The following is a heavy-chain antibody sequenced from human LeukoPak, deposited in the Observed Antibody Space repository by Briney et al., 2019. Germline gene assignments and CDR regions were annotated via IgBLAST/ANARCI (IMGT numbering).Heavy chain of an antibody. Sequence: PGGSLRLSCAASGFTFRSYSMTWVRQAPGKGLEWVSSISSGSRYIYYADSVKGLFTISRDNAKNSLYLQMNSVRAEDTAVYSCARDLTGPYDHWGQGTLVTVSS. CDR2: ISSGSRYI. J-gene: IGHJ4*02. CDR1: GFTFRSYS. V-gene: IGHV3-21*01. D-gene: IGHD3-22*01. CDR3: ARDLTGPYDH.